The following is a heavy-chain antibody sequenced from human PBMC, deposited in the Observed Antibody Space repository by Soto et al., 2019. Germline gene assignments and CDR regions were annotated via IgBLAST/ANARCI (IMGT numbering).Heavy chain of an antibody. CDR2: IYYSGST. CDR3: ARGGIAAADNYYYYGMDV. D-gene: IGHD6-13*01. Sequence: LSLTCTVSGGSISSYYWSWIRQPPGKGLEWIGYIYYSGSTNYNPSLKSRVTISVDTSKNQFSLKLSSVTAADTAVYYCARGGIAAADNYYYYGMDVWGQGTTVTVSS. J-gene: IGHJ6*02. V-gene: IGHV4-59*01. CDR1: GGSISSYY.